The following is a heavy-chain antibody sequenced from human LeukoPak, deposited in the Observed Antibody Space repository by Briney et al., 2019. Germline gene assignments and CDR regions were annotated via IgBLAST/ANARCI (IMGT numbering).Heavy chain of an antibody. CDR2: ISYDGSNE. CDR1: GFTFSSYV. D-gene: IGHD5-18*01. CDR3: ARDSRGYSYGPNTDY. V-gene: IGHV3-30*04. Sequence: PGGSLRLSCAASGFTFSSYVMHWVRQAPGKGLEWVAIISYDGSNEYYADSVKGRFTISRDNSKNTLYLQMDSLRVEDTAMYYCARDSRGYSYGPNTDYWGQGTLVAVSS. J-gene: IGHJ4*02.